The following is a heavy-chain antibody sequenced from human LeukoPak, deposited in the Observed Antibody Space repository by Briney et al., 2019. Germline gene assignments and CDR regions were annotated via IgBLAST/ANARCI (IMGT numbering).Heavy chain of an antibody. J-gene: IGHJ4*02. CDR1: GFTFSISA. V-gene: IGHV3-74*01. Sequence: PGGSLRLSCAASGFTFSISAMSWVRQAPGKGLEWVSRISSDGSHTFHADSVKGRFAMSRDNAKNTLYLQMNSLRVEDTAVYYCGRITGAYNLVDYWGQGTLVTVSS. D-gene: IGHD1-14*01. CDR3: GRITGAYNLVDY. CDR2: ISSDGSHT.